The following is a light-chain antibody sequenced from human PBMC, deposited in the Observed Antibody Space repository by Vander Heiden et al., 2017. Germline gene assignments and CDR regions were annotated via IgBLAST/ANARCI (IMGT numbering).Light chain of an antibody. V-gene: IGKV3-20*01. CDR3: QQYDSSSYT. CDR2: DTT. CDR1: QSLSGTF. J-gene: IGKJ2*01. Sequence: ETVLTQSPATLSLSPGERAALSCRTSQSLSGTFFAWYQQKPGQAPRLLIYDTTKRAAGVPDRFSVSGSGTDFTLTISRLDPEDFAMYYCQQYDSSSYTSGQGAKLESK.